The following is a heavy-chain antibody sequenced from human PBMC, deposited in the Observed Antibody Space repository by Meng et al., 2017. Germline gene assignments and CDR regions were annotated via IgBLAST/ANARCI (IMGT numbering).Heavy chain of an antibody. CDR1: GFTFNNYW. CDR3: LDEAPRSDY. V-gene: IGHV3-74*01. J-gene: IGHJ4*02. Sequence: VQWVESGGCLVQPGGSLRLSCAASGFTFNNYWMHWVRQVPGKGLVWVSRISGDGSITNYADSVKGRFTISRDNAKNTLYLQMNSLRPEDTAVYYCLDEAPRSDYWGQGSLVTVSS. D-gene: IGHD1-1*01. CDR2: ISGDGSIT.